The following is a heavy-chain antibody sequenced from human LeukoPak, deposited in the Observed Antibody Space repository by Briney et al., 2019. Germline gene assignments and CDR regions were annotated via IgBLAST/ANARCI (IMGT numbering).Heavy chain of an antibody. Sequence: GGSLRLSCAASGFTSATYTMSWVRQAPGKGLEWVSAIRSSGDSTYYADSAKGRFTTSRDNSKNTLYLQMNSLRAEDTAIYYCAKGGAVTGTMYFQYWGQGTLVTVSS. CDR1: GFTSATYT. V-gene: IGHV3-23*01. CDR3: AKGGAVTGTMYFQY. D-gene: IGHD6-19*01. J-gene: IGHJ1*01. CDR2: IRSSGDST.